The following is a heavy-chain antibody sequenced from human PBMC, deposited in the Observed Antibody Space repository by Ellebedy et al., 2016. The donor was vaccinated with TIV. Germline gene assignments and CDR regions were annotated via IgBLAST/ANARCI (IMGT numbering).Heavy chain of an antibody. CDR3: VRDVAYGDYPPGYYGMDV. V-gene: IGHV3-7*03. Sequence: GESLKISCAASGFTFNSYWMSWVRQAPGKGLEWVANINQDGSRIYYVDSVKGRFTISRDNAKNSVYLRMNTLRVEDTAVYHCVRDVAYGDYPPGYYGMDVWGQGTTVTVSS. CDR2: INQDGSRI. J-gene: IGHJ6*02. CDR1: GFTFNSYW. D-gene: IGHD3-10*01.